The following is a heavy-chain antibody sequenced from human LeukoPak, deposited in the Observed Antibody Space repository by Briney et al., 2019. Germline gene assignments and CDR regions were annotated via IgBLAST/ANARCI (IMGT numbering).Heavy chain of an antibody. J-gene: IGHJ4*02. CDR2: IIPIFGTA. Sequence: SVKVSCKASGGTFSSYAISWVRQAPGQGLEWMGGIIPIFGTANYAQKFQGRVTITADESTSTAYMELSSLRSEDTAVYYCARDFSAGNGYGSWGQGTLVTVSS. CDR1: GGTFSSYA. D-gene: IGHD3-10*01. V-gene: IGHV1-69*13. CDR3: ARDFSAGNGYGS.